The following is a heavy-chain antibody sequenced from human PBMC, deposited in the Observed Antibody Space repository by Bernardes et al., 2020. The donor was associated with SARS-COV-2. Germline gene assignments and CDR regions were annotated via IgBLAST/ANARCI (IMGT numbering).Heavy chain of an antibody. CDR2: ISSSSSYI. CDR3: AREFFGGWKGFDY. J-gene: IGHJ4*02. V-gene: IGHV3-21*01. CDR1: GFTFSSYS. Sequence: GGSLRLSCAASGFTFSSYSMNWVRQAPGKGLEWVSSISSSSSYIYYADSVKGRFTISRDNAKNSLYLQMNSLRAEDTAVYYCAREFFGGWKGFDYWGQGTLVTVAS. D-gene: IGHD6-19*01.